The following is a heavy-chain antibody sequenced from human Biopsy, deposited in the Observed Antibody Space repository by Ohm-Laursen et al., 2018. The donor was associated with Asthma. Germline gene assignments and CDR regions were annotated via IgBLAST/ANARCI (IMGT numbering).Heavy chain of an antibody. CDR2: ISFDGSNE. Sequence: SLRLSCAASGFSFSNFGMHWVRQAPGKGLEWVAVISFDGSNEDYADSVKGRFTISRDNSKNSLHLQMNSLRAEDTAIYYCARDIAFGGVHDFWGQGTLVAVSS. V-gene: IGHV3-30*03. CDR1: GFSFSNFG. J-gene: IGHJ4*02. CDR3: ARDIAFGGVHDF. D-gene: IGHD3-16*01.